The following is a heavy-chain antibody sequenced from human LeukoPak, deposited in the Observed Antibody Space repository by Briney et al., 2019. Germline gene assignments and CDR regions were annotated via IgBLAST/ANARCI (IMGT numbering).Heavy chain of an antibody. J-gene: IGHJ6*03. CDR1: GGTFSSYA. D-gene: IGHD2/OR15-2a*01. V-gene: IGHV1-69*13. CDR2: IIPILGTA. Sequence: SVKVSCKASGGTFSSYAINWVRQAPGQGLEWMGGIIPILGTANYAQKFQGRVTISADESTSTAYMELSSLRSDDTAVYYCARDNKTSYSYFMDVWGKGTTVTVSS. CDR3: ARDNKTSYSYFMDV.